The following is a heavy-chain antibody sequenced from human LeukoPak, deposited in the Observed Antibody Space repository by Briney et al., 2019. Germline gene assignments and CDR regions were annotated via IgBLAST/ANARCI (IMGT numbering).Heavy chain of an antibody. D-gene: IGHD5-18*01. Sequence: SVKVSCKASGGTFSSYAISWVRQAPGQGLEWMGGIIPIFGTANYAQKFQGRVTITADESTSTAYMELSSLRSEDTAAYYCARARGYSYGLHDYWGQGTLVTVSS. CDR2: IIPIFGTA. J-gene: IGHJ4*02. V-gene: IGHV1-69*13. CDR3: ARARGYSYGLHDY. CDR1: GGTFSSYA.